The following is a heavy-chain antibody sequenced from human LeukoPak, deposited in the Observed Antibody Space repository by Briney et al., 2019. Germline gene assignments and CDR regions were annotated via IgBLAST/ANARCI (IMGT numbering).Heavy chain of an antibody. J-gene: IGHJ4*02. CDR2: INHSGST. D-gene: IGHD3-16*01. Sequence: AETLSLTCTVSGYSISSGYYWSWIRQPPGKGLEWIGEINHSGSTNHNPSLKSRVTISVDTSKNQFSVKLSSVTAADTAIYYCARHAPEEPPIWAFDHWGQGNLVTVSA. V-gene: IGHV4-38-2*02. CDR3: ARHAPEEPPIWAFDH. CDR1: GYSISSGYY.